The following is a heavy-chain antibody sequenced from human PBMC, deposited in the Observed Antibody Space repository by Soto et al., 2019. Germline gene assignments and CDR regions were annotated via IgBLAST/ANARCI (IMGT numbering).Heavy chain of an antibody. V-gene: IGHV4-31*03. D-gene: IGHD3-10*01. CDR1: GGSISSGGYY. J-gene: IGHJ4*02. CDR3: ARVGTYMVRGVMLGGYFDY. CDR2: IYYSGST. Sequence: SETLSLTCTVSGGSISSGGYYWSWIRQHPGKGLEWIGYIYYSGSTYYNPSLKSRVTISVDTSKNQFSLKLSSVTAADTAVYYCARVGTYMVRGVMLGGYFDYWGQGTLVTVSS.